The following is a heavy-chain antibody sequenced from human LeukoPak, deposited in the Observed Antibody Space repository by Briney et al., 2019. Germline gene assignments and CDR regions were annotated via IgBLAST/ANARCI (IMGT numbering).Heavy chain of an antibody. CDR1: TFTVSSNY. CDR3: AKDRMEWLLGLDY. Sequence: GGSLRLSCAASTFTVSSNYMSWVRQAPGKGLEWVSGISGSGGSTYYVDSVKGRFTISRDKFMNTLYLQMNSLRAEDTAVYYCAKDRMEWLLGLDYWGQGTQVTVSS. D-gene: IGHD3-3*01. CDR2: ISGSGGST. V-gene: IGHV3-23*01. J-gene: IGHJ4*02.